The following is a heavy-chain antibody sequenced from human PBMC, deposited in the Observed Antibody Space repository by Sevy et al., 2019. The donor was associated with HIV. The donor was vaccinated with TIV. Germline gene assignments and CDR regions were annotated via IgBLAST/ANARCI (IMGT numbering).Heavy chain of an antibody. CDR1: GFTFSSYA. D-gene: IGHD1-26*01. Sequence: GGSLRLSCAASGFTFSSYAMSWVRQAPGKGLEWVSAISGSGVSTYYADSVKGRFTISRDNSKNTLYLQMNSLRAEDTAVYYCAKDPHSGSYNYWGQGTLVTVSS. J-gene: IGHJ4*02. CDR2: ISGSGVST. CDR3: AKDPHSGSYNY. V-gene: IGHV3-23*01.